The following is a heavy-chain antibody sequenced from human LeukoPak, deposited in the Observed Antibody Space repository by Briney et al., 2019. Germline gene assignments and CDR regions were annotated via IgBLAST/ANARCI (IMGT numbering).Heavy chain of an antibody. Sequence: SETLSLTCAVYGGSFSGYYWSWIRQPPGKGLEWIGEINHSGSTNYNPSLKSRVTISVDTSKNQFSLKLGSVTAADTAVYYCARGIVVPAAMGFDPWGQGALVTVSS. J-gene: IGHJ5*02. CDR3: ARGIVVPAAMGFDP. D-gene: IGHD2-2*01. CDR2: INHSGST. CDR1: GGSFSGYY. V-gene: IGHV4-34*01.